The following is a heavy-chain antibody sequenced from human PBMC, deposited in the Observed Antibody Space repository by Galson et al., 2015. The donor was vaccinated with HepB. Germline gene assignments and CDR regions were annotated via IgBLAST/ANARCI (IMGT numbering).Heavy chain of an antibody. J-gene: IGHJ4*02. D-gene: IGHD5-24*01. CDR3: ARTNGYNSLDY. CDR1: GYTFTGYY. Sequence: SVKVSCKASGYTFTGYYMHWVRQAPGQGLEWMGSINPNSGGTNYAQKFQGWVTMTRDTSISTAYMELSRLRSDDTAVYYCARTNGYNSLDYWGQGTLVTVSS. CDR2: INPNSGGT. V-gene: IGHV1-2*04.